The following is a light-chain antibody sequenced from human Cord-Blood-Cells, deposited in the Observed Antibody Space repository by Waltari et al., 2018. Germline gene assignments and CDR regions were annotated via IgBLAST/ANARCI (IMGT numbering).Light chain of an antibody. J-gene: IGKJ1*01. CDR1: QSISSY. CDR3: QQSYSTPHVT. Sequence: DIQITQSPSSLSASAGDRVTITCRASQSISSYLNWYQQKPGKAPKLLIYAASSLQSGVPSRFSGSGSGTDFTLTISSLQPEDFATYYCQQSYSTPHVTFGQGTKVEIK. CDR2: AAS. V-gene: IGKV1-39*01.